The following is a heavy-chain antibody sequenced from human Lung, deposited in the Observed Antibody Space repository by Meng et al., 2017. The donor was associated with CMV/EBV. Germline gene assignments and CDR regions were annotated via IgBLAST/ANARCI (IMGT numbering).Heavy chain of an antibody. J-gene: IGHJ3*02. D-gene: IGHD3/OR15-3a*01. CDR2: IYYSGST. V-gene: IGHV4-39*07. CDR3: ARERGLGFRGLNDALDI. Sequence: SETLSLXCTVSGGSISSSSYYWGWIRQPPGKGLEWIGSIYYSGSTYYNPSLKSRVTISVDTSKNQFSLKLSSVTAADTAVYYCARERGLGFRGLNDALDIWGQGTMVTVSS. CDR1: GGSISSSSYY.